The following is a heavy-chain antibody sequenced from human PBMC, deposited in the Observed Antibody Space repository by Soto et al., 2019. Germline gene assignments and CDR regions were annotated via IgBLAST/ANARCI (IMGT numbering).Heavy chain of an antibody. V-gene: IGHV3-30-3*01. D-gene: IGHD3-22*01. Sequence: GGSLRLSCAASGFTFSSFSMYWVRQAPGKGLEWLAGISYHGSNTYYADSVKGRFTISRDNSKNTLYLQINSLRVEDTALYYCANFYYDSSGYQVWGQGTLVTVSS. CDR3: ANFYYDSSGYQV. J-gene: IGHJ4*02. CDR2: ISYHGSNT. CDR1: GFTFSSFS.